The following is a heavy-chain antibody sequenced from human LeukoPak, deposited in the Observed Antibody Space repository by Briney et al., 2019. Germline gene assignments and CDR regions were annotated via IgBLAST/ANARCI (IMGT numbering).Heavy chain of an antibody. D-gene: IGHD6-19*01. CDR2: ISYDGSNK. V-gene: IGHV3-30-3*01. CDR1: GFTFSSYA. J-gene: IGHJ4*02. CDR3: ARDQRKEQWLVQGYFDY. Sequence: PGRSLGLSCAASGFTFSSYAMHWVRQAPGKGLEWVAVISYDGSNKYYADSVKGRFTISRDNSKNTLYLQMNSLRAEDTAVYYCARDQRKEQWLVQGYFDYWGQGTLVTVSS.